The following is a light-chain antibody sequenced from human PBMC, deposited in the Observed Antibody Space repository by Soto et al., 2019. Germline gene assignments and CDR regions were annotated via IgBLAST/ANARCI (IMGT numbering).Light chain of an antibody. CDR2: EVT. V-gene: IGLV2-8*01. CDR1: SSDVGYYNY. Sequence: QSALTQPPSASGSPGQSVTISCTGTSSDVGYYNYVSWYQQHPGKAPKLIIYEVTKRPSGVPDRFSGSKSGYTASLTVSGLQAEDEADYYCSSYAASDSYVFGTGTKVTVL. J-gene: IGLJ1*01. CDR3: SSYAASDSYV.